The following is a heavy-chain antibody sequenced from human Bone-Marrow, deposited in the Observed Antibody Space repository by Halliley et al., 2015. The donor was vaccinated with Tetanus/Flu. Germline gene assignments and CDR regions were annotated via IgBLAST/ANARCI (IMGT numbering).Heavy chain of an antibody. J-gene: IGHJ4*01. Sequence: TAGGATDYAAPVKGRFTISRNDSKNTFFLQMNRLKTEDTAVYFCTTASPYDSGSFVPRDPIDNWGPGTLVTVS. D-gene: IGHD3-22*01. V-gene: IGHV3-15*01. CDR3: TTASPYDSGSFVPRDPIDN. CDR2: TAGGAT.